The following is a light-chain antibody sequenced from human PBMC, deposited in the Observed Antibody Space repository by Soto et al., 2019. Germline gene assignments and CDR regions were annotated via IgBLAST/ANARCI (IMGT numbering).Light chain of an antibody. Sequence: QSVLTQPPSVSGAPGQRVTISCTGSSSNIGAGYDVHWYQQLPGTAPKLLIYGNSNRPSGVPDRFSGSKSGTSASLAITGLQAEDEADYYCQSYDSSLYVFGTGNKLTVL. CDR2: GNS. J-gene: IGLJ1*01. V-gene: IGLV1-40*01. CDR3: QSYDSSLYV. CDR1: SSNIGAGYD.